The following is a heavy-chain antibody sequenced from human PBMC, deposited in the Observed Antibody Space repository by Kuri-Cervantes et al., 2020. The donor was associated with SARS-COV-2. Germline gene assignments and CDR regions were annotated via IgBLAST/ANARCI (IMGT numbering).Heavy chain of an antibody. V-gene: IGHV3-30-3*01. CDR2: ISYDGSNK. J-gene: IGHJ4*02. CDR3: AKPSYGDYVISF. D-gene: IGHD4-17*01. CDR1: GFTFSSYA. Sequence: GESLKISCAASGFTFSSYAMHWVRQAPGKGLEWVAVISYDGSNKYYADSVKGRFTISRDNSKNTLYLQMNSLRAEDTAVYYCAKPSYGDYVISFWGQGTLVTVSS.